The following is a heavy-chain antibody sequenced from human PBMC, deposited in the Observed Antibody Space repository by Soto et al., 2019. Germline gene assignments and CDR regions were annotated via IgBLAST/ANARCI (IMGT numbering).Heavy chain of an antibody. CDR2: IYYSGNS. CDR3: ARVVKIDASFYKTRSFDY. Sequence: PSETLSLTSPDPGGTISRGDYYWRCIRQPPGKGLEWIGYIYYSGNSYYNPSLKSRDTISVDTSKNQFSLKLNSVTAADTAVYYCARVVKIDASFYKTRSFDYWGQGTLVTVSS. V-gene: IGHV4-30-4*01. CDR1: GGTISRGDYY. D-gene: IGHD3-10*01. J-gene: IGHJ4*02.